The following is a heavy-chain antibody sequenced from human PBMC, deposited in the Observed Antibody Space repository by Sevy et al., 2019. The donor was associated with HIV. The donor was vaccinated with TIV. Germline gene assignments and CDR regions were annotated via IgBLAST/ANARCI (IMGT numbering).Heavy chain of an antibody. V-gene: IGHV4-61*02. CDR2: IPNTGGA. CDR3: ARHVGDYVFRYFDL. D-gene: IGHD4-17*01. Sequence: SETLSLTCTVSGGSVTRGQFYWSWIRQPAGKGLEWIGRIPNTGGATYNPSLRNRVSISIDTSKNQVSLVLSSVTAADTAVYYCARHVGDYVFRYFDLWGRGTLVTVSS. J-gene: IGHJ2*01. CDR1: GGSVTRGQFY.